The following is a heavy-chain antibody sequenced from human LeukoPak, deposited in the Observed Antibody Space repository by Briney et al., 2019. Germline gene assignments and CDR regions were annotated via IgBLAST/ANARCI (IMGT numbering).Heavy chain of an antibody. J-gene: IGHJ4*02. D-gene: IGHD3-3*01. CDR3: ARGSNTIFGAY. V-gene: IGHV3-48*01. CDR1: GFTFIDYS. Sequence: GGSLRLSCAASGFTFIDYSMNWVRQAPGKGLEWVSYISGSSGTTYYADSVKGRFTISRDNVQNSLYLQMNSLRAEDTAVYYCARGSNTIFGAYWGQGTLVTVSS. CDR2: ISGSSGTT.